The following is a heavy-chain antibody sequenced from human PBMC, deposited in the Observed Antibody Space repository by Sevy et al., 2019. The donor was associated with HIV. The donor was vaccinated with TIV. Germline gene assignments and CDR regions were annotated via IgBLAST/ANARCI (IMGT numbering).Heavy chain of an antibody. D-gene: IGHD3-3*01. CDR1: GFTFTTSA. CDR3: AADRAVFGVIVHGDTFDV. V-gene: IGHV1-58*01. Sequence: ASVKVSCKTSGFTFTTSAVQWVRQARGQRLEWTGWIVVASGDTNYAQKFQERVTITRDMSTSTVYMELSSLRSEDTAVYYCAADRAVFGVIVHGDTFDVWGQGTLVTVSS. J-gene: IGHJ3*01. CDR2: IVVASGDT.